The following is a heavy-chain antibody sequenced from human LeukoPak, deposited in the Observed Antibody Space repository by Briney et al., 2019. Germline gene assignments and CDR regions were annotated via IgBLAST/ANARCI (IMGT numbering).Heavy chain of an antibody. CDR1: GGSISSYY. CDR3: ARERTAPERNPVDY. J-gene: IGHJ4*02. D-gene: IGHD1-14*01. V-gene: IGHV4-59*12. Sequence: SETLSLTCTVSGGSISSYYWSWIRQPPGKGLEWIGYIYYSGSTNYNPSLKSRVTISVDTSKNQFSLKLSSVTAADTAVYYCARERTAPERNPVDYWGQGTLVTVSS. CDR2: IYYSGST.